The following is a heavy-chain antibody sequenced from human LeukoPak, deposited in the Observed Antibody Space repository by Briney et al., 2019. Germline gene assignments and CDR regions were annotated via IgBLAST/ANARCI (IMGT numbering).Heavy chain of an antibody. V-gene: IGHV3-30*02. CDR1: GFTFSSYG. CDR2: IRYDGSNR. J-gene: IGHJ4*02. Sequence: HPGGSLRLSCAASGFTFSSYGMHWVRQAPGKGLDWVAVIRYDGSNRDYADSVKGRFTISRDNSKNTVYLQMNSLRAEDAAVYYCAKDRGHFVIVPAAPDFWGQGTLVTVSS. D-gene: IGHD2-2*01. CDR3: AKDRGHFVIVPAAPDF.